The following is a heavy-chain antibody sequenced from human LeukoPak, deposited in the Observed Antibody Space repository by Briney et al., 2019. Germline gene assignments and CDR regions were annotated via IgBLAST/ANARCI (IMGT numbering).Heavy chain of an antibody. Sequence: SQTLSLTCAVSGGSISSGGYSWSWIRQPPGKGLEWIGYIYHSGSTYYNPSLKSRVTISVDRSKNQFSLQLNSVTPEDTAVYYCARGRYSSSWFNWFDPWGQGTLVTVSS. CDR2: IYHSGST. V-gene: IGHV4-30-2*01. J-gene: IGHJ5*02. D-gene: IGHD6-13*01. CDR1: GGSISSGGYS. CDR3: ARGRYSSSWFNWFDP.